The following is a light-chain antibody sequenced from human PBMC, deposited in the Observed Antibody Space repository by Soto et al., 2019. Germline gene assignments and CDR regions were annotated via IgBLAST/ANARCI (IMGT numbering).Light chain of an antibody. CDR1: SGHSNYA. CDR3: QTWGTGIVI. V-gene: IGLV4-69*01. Sequence: QLVLTQSPSASASLGASVKLTCTLSSGHSNYAIAWHQQQPEKGPRYLMKLNSDGSHSKGDGIPDRFSGSSSGAERYLTISRLQSEDEADYYCQTWGTGIVIFGGGTKVTVL. J-gene: IGLJ2*01. CDR2: LNSDGSH.